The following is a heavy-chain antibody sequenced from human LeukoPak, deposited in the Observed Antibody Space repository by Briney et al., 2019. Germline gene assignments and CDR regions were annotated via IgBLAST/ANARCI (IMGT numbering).Heavy chain of an antibody. V-gene: IGHV1-69*13. CDR3: VRTPPNWGADF. CDR2: IIPIFGTA. D-gene: IGHD7-27*01. CDR1: GGTFSSSA. Sequence: SVKVSCKASGGTFSSSAISWVRQAPGQGLEWMGGIIPIFGTANYAQKFQGRVTITADESTSTAYMELSSLRSEDTAVYYCVRTPPNWGADFWGQGTLVTVSS. J-gene: IGHJ4*02.